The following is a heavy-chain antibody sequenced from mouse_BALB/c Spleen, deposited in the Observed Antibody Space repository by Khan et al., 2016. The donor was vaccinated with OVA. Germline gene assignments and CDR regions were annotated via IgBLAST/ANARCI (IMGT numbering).Heavy chain of an antibody. CDR3: ARGNYYGSNSWFAY. CDR1: GYSFTDYT. J-gene: IGHJ3*01. D-gene: IGHD1-1*01. V-gene: IGHV1-18*01. Sequence: EVQLQQSGPELVKPGASMKISCKASGYSFTDYTMNWVKQSHGKNLEWIGLINPYNGFTGYNQKFKGKATLTVDKSSSTAYMELLSLTSEDSAVYYCARGNYYGSNSWFAYWGQGTLVTVSA. CDR2: INPYNGFT.